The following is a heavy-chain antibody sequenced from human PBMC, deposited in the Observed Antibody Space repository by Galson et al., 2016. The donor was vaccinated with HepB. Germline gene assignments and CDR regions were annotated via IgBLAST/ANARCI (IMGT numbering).Heavy chain of an antibody. CDR1: GYTFSNYG. Sequence: SVKVSCKASGYTFSNYGISWLRQAPGQGLEWMGWITAYNGNTNYAQKFQGRVTMTTDTSTSTAYMELRSLRSDDTAVYYCARDIAGSNNLPFEYWGQGTLVTVSS. V-gene: IGHV1-18*01. CDR3: ARDIAGSNNLPFEY. D-gene: IGHD6-13*01. J-gene: IGHJ4*02. CDR2: ITAYNGNT.